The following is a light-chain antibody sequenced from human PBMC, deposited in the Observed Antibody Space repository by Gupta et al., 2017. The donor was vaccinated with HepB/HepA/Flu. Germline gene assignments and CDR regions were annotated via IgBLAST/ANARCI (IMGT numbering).Light chain of an antibody. J-gene: IGKJ4*01. Sequence: DIQMTLSPYTLSASVGDRVTITCRASQRISWRLAWYQQKPGKAPKLLIYKASSLENGVPSRFSGSGSGTEFTLTSSRLQPDDFATYYCQQFNTHLTFGGGTRVEIK. V-gene: IGKV1-5*03. CDR3: QQFNTHLT. CDR2: KAS. CDR1: QRISWR.